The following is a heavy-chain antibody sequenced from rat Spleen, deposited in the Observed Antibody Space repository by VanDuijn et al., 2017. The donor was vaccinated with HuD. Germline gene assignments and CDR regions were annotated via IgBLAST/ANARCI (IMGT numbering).Heavy chain of an antibody. CDR2: ISTGGGAT. D-gene: IGHD4-3*01. J-gene: IGHJ3*01. CDR1: GFTFSDYA. CDR3: ARQDTSGYSNWFPY. Sequence: EVQLVESGGGLVQPGRSLKFSCAASGFTFSDYAMAWVRQAPKKGLEWVASISTGGGATYYRDSVKGRFIVSRDNAQSSLYLQLDSLRSEDTATYYCARQDTSGYSNWFPYWGQGTLVTVSS. V-gene: IGHV5S23*01.